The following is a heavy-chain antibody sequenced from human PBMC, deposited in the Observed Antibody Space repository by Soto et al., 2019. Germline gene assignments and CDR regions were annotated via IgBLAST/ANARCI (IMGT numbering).Heavy chain of an antibody. CDR3: ARDIGYYYDSSGYVSGY. D-gene: IGHD3-22*01. J-gene: IGHJ4*02. Sequence: ALVKVSCKASGYTFSSYGLSWVRQAPGQGPEWMGWISGYNGNTNYAQKVQGRVTMTTDTSTSTVYMELRSLRSDDTAVYYCARDIGYYYDSSGYVSGYWGQGTLVTVSS. CDR1: GYTFSSYG. V-gene: IGHV1-18*01. CDR2: ISGYNGNT.